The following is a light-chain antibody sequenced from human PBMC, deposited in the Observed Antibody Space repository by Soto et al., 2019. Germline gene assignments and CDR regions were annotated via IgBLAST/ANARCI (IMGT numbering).Light chain of an antibody. Sequence: QSVLTRPASVSGSPGQSITLSCTGTSSDVGSYNLVSWYQQHPGKAPKLMVSEGGKRPSGVSIRFSGSKSGNTASLTISGLQAEDEADYYCCSFAGRSTYVFGTGTKVTVL. CDR2: EGG. J-gene: IGLJ1*01. CDR1: SSDVGSYNL. V-gene: IGLV2-23*01. CDR3: CSFAGRSTYV.